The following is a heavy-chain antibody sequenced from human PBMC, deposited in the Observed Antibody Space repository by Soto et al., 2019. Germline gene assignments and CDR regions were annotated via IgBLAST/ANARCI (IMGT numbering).Heavy chain of an antibody. CDR2: IYLDDDK. CDR1: GFSLSTSGLG. J-gene: IGHJ5*02. CDR3: AHSGSGCYSPPHWFDP. V-gene: IGHV2-5*02. Sequence: SGPTLVNPTQTVTLTCTFSGFSLSTSGLGVGWIRQPPGKALEWLALIYLDDDKRYSPSLXXMLTINKDTSKKQVALTMTNMDPVDTATYFCAHSGSGCYSPPHWFDPWAQGTLVTVSS. D-gene: IGHD3-3*01.